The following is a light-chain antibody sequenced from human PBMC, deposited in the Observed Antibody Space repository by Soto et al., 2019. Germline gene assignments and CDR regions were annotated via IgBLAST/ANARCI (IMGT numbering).Light chain of an antibody. CDR2: LVS. J-gene: IGKJ5*01. V-gene: IGKV2-28*01. CDR1: QSLLHSHGYNY. CDR3: MQALQIPLT. Sequence: EIVLTQSPLSLPVTPGEPASISCRSSQSLLHSHGYNYVDWYLQKPGQSPQLLIYLVSNRASGVPDRLSGSGSGTDFTLKISRXEAEDVGLYYCMQALQIPLTFGQGTRLEIK.